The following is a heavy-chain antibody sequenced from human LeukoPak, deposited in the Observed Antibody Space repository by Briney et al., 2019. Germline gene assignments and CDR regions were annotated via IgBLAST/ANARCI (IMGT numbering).Heavy chain of an antibody. J-gene: IGHJ5*01. V-gene: IGHV1-2*02. D-gene: IGHD1-7*01. Sequence: ASVKVSCKASGYTFTAHYMHWVRQPPGEGLEWMGWMNTNSGATSYTQKFQGRVSMTRDTSIATAYMDLTSLTSDDTAVYYCARGTGTSWFDSWGQGTLVTVSS. CDR1: GYTFTAHY. CDR3: ARGTGTSWFDS. CDR2: MNTNSGAT.